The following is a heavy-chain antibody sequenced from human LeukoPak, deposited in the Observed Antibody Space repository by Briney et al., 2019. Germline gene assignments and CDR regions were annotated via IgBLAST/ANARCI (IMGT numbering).Heavy chain of an antibody. CDR1: GFTFSSYS. D-gene: IGHD3-16*01. Sequence: GGSLRLSCAASGFTFSSYSMNWVRQAPGKGLEWVSSISSSSSYIYYADSVKGRFTISRDNAKNSLYLQMNSLRAEDTAVYYCAREVIRSRYVYRSYYYMDVWGKGTTVTVS. CDR3: AREVIRSRYVYRSYYYMDV. J-gene: IGHJ6*03. CDR2: ISSSSSYI. V-gene: IGHV3-21*01.